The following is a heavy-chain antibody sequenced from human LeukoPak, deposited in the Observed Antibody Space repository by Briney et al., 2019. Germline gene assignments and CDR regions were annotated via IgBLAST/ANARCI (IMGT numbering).Heavy chain of an antibody. Sequence: AGSLRLSCAASGFTFSSYAMHWVRQAPGKGLEWVAVISYGGSNKYYADSVKGRFTISRDNSKNTLYLQMNSLRAESTAVYYCARVGMIVGKEPFDYWGQGTLVTVSS. CDR1: GFTFSSYA. CDR3: ARVGMIVGKEPFDY. J-gene: IGHJ4*02. CDR2: ISYGGSNK. V-gene: IGHV3-30-3*01. D-gene: IGHD3-22*01.